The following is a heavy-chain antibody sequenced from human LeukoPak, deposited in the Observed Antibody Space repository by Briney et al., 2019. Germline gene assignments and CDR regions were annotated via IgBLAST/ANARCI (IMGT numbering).Heavy chain of an antibody. CDR3: ARDWGAAGLWDY. CDR2: IKEDGSEK. J-gene: IGHJ4*02. Sequence: GGSLRLSCVSSGFTFSNYWMRWVRQAPGKGLEWVANIKEDGSEKDYVDSVKGRFTISRDNAKNSLYLQMNSLRAEDTAIYYCARDWGAAGLWDYWGQGTLVTVSS. V-gene: IGHV3-7*05. D-gene: IGHD6-13*01. CDR1: GFTFSNYW.